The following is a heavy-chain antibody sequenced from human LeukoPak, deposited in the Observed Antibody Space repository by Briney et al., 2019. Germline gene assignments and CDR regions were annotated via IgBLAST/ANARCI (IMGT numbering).Heavy chain of an antibody. CDR3: AKSGYSTNWYRYFDY. V-gene: IGHV3-23*01. CDR1: GFTFSSYA. CDR2: ISGSGGTT. Sequence: GGSLRLSCAASGFTFSSYAMSWVRQAPGKGLGWVSTISGSGGTTYYADSVKGRFTISRDNSKNTLYLQMNSLRAEDTAVYYCAKSGYSTNWYRYFDYWGQGTLVTVSS. J-gene: IGHJ4*02. D-gene: IGHD6-13*01.